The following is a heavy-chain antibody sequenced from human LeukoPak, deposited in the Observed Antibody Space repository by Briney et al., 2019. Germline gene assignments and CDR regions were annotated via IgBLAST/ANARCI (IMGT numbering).Heavy chain of an antibody. CDR2: NDWDEDK. Sequence: SGPALLKPTPTLTLTCIFSGFSLSTSGMRESWIRQPPGKALEWLALNDWDEDKLYSTSLKTRLTISKDTSKNQVVPTMTNMDPVDTATYYCARMASQVYFDYWGQGTLVTVSS. J-gene: IGHJ4*02. CDR1: GFSLSTSGMR. V-gene: IGHV2-70*04. CDR3: ARMASQVYFDY.